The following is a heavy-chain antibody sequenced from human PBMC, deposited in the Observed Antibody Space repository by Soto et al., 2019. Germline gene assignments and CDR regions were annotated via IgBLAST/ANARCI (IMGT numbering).Heavy chain of an antibody. J-gene: IGHJ4*02. D-gene: IGHD5-12*01. CDR1: GGSFSGYY. Sequence: AWETLSLTCAVYGGSFSGYYWSWIRQPPGKGLEWIGEINHSGSTNYNPSLKSRVTISVDTSKNQFSLKLSSVTAADTAVYYCARAGIYSGYDAFDYWGQGTLVTVSS. CDR2: INHSGST. V-gene: IGHV4-34*01. CDR3: ARAGIYSGYDAFDY.